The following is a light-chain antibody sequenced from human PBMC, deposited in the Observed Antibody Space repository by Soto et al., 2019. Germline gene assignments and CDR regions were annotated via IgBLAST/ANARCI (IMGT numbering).Light chain of an antibody. V-gene: IGKV3-20*01. CDR1: QSVSSSY. CDR2: GAS. CDR3: QQYGNSPRT. J-gene: IGKJ1*01. Sequence: EIVLTQSPGTLSLSPGERATLSCRASQSVSSSYLAWYQQTAGQAPRLVIYGASIRATGIPDRFSGSGTGTDFPLTISRLEPEESAVYYCQQYGNSPRTFGQGTKVEIK.